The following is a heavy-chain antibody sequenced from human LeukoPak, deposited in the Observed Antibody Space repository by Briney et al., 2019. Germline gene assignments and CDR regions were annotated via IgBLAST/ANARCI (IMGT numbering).Heavy chain of an antibody. CDR2: INPNSGGT. D-gene: IGHD3-10*01. CDR1: GYTFTGYY. V-gene: IGHV1-2*02. Sequence: ASVKVSCKASGYTFTGYYMHWVRQAPGQGLEWMGWINPNSGGTNYAQKFQGRVTMTRDTSISTAYMELSRLRSDDTAVYYCARITYYYGTGSYYAPGYWGQGTLVTVSS. J-gene: IGHJ4*02. CDR3: ARITYYYGTGSYYAPGY.